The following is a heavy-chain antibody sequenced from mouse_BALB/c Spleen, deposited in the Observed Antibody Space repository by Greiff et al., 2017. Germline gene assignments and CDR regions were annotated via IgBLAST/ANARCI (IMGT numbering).Heavy chain of an antibody. D-gene: IGHD1-1*01. CDR2: ILPGSGST. V-gene: IGHV1-9*01. CDR1: GYTFSSYW. Sequence: QVQLQQSGAELMKPGASVKISCKATGYTFSSYWIEWVKQRPGHGLEWIGEILPGSGSTNYNEKFKGKATFTADTSSNTAYMQLSSLTSEDSAVYYCARDDYYGSSFLDYWGQGTTLTVSS. J-gene: IGHJ2*01. CDR3: ARDDYYGSSFLDY.